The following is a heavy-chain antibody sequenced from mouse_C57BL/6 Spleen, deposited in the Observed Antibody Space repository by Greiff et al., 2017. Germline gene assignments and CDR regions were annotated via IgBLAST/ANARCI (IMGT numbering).Heavy chain of an antibody. D-gene: IGHD1-1*02. Sequence: VQLQQSGPELVKPGASVKISCKASGYSFTGYYMNWVKQSPEKSLEWIGEINPSTGGTTYNQKFKAKATLTVDKSSSTAYMQLKSLTSEDSAVYYCARSGNYPDYWGQGTTLTVSS. V-gene: IGHV1-42*01. J-gene: IGHJ2*01. CDR2: INPSTGGT. CDR3: ARSGNYPDY. CDR1: GYSFTGYY.